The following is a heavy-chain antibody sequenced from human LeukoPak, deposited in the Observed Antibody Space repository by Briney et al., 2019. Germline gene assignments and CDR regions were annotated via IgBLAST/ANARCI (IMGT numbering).Heavy chain of an antibody. D-gene: IGHD6-19*01. CDR2: ISYDGSNK. CDR3: AKNNRQWLVQFAFDI. J-gene: IGHJ3*02. Sequence: PGRSLRLSCAASGFTFSSYGTHWVRQAPGKGLEWVAVISYDGSNKYYADSVKGRFTISRDNSKNTLYLQMNSLRAEDTAVYYCAKNNRQWLVQFAFDIWGQGTMVTVSS. CDR1: GFTFSSYG. V-gene: IGHV3-30*18.